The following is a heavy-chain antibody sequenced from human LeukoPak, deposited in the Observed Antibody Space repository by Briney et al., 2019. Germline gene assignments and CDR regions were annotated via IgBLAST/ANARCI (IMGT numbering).Heavy chain of an antibody. Sequence: GRSLRLSCAASGFTFSTYSIHWVRQAPGQGLEWVALISYDGSTKYYADSVKGRFTISRDNSNNTLYLQMNSLSAEDTAVYYCARDPIGAAGSTRAFDVWGQGTTVTVSS. V-gene: IGHV3-30-3*01. D-gene: IGHD6-13*01. CDR1: GFTFSTYS. CDR3: ARDPIGAAGSTRAFDV. CDR2: ISYDGSTK. J-gene: IGHJ3*01.